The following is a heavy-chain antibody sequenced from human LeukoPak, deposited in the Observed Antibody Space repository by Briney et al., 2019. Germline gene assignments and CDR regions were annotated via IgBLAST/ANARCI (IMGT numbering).Heavy chain of an antibody. CDR1: GGSFSGYY. CDR3: ASLLGYCSSTSCYYFDY. D-gene: IGHD2-2*01. V-gene: IGHV4-34*01. CDR2: INHSGST. J-gene: IGHJ4*02. Sequence: SETLSLTCAVYGGSFSGYYWSWIRQPPGKGLERIGEINHSGSTDYNPSLKSRVTISVDTSKNQFSLKLSSVTAADTAVYYCASLLGYCSSTSCYYFDYWGQGTLVTVSS.